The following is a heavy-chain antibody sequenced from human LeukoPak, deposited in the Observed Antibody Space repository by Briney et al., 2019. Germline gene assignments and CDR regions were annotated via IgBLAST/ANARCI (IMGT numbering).Heavy chain of an antibody. J-gene: IGHJ6*02. V-gene: IGHV3-74*01. CDR1: GFTFNTYW. CDR3: ARAPSHSGYYYYGMDV. CDR2: INSDGSST. Sequence: GGSLRLSCAASGFTFNTYWMHWVRQAPGKGLVWVSRINSDGSSTSYADSVKGRFTISRDNAKNTLYLQMNSLRAEDTAVYYCARAPSHSGYYYYGMDVWGQGTTVTVSS.